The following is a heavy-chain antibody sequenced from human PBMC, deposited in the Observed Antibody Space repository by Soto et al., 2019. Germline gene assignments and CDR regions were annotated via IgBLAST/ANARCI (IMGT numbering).Heavy chain of an antibody. J-gene: IGHJ4*02. CDR1: GFTFSSYG. D-gene: IGHD6-13*01. Sequence: ESGGGVVQPGRSLRLSCAASGFTFSSYGMHWVRQAPGKGLEWVAVIWYDGSNKYYADSVKGRFTISRDNSKNTLYLQMNSLRAEDTAVYYCAREAAAELRNFDYWGQGTLVTVSS. CDR2: IWYDGSNK. V-gene: IGHV3-33*01. CDR3: AREAAAELRNFDY.